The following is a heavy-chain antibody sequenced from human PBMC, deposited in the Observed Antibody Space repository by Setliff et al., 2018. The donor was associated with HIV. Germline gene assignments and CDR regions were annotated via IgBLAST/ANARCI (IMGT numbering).Heavy chain of an antibody. CDR2: IYPDDSAT. V-gene: IGHV5-51*01. Sequence: GESLKISCKGFGYSFSDNWIGWVRQMPGKGLEWMGIIYPDDSATRYSPSFQGQVTISADKSINTAYLQWSSLKASDTAMYYCARHTRQLEFLEWLSPHYYHYYYMDVWGQGTTVTVSS. D-gene: IGHD3-3*01. J-gene: IGHJ6*03. CDR3: ARHTRQLEFLEWLSPHYYHYYYMDV. CDR1: GYSFSDNW.